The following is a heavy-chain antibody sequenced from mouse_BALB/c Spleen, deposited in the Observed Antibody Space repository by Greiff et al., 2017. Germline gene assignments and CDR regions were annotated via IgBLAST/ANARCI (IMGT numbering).Heavy chain of an antibody. D-gene: IGHD1-1*01. J-gene: IGHJ4*01. V-gene: IGHV14-4*02. Sequence: EVQLQESGAELVRSGASVKLSCTASGFNIKDYYMHWVKQRPEQGLEWIGWIDPENGDTEYAPKFQGKATMTADTSSNTAYLQLSSLTSEDTAVYYFNPIYYYGSSYVGYAMDYWGQGTSVTVSS. CDR3: NPIYYYGSSYVGYAMDY. CDR2: IDPENGDT. CDR1: GFNIKDYY.